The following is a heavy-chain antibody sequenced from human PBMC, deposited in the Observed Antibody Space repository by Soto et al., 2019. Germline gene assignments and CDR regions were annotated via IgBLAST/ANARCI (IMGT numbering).Heavy chain of an antibody. V-gene: IGHV4-59*01. CDR1: GGSLNSYY. Sequence: SETLSLTCSVSGGSLNSYYWSWIRQTPGKGLEWIGYIYYSGRAHYNPSLRSRVTMSVDTSKNQFSLKLSSVTAADTAVYYCARDRTMYYYDSSGYLDYWGQGTLVTVSS. D-gene: IGHD3-22*01. J-gene: IGHJ4*02. CDR2: IYYSGRA. CDR3: ARDRTMYYYDSSGYLDY.